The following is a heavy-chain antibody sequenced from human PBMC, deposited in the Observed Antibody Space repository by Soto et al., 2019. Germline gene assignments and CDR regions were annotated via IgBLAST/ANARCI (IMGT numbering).Heavy chain of an antibody. V-gene: IGHV1-69*13. CDR3: ARVRVVPAAIRYYYGMDV. CDR1: GGTFSSYA. J-gene: IGHJ6*02. Sequence: SVKVSCKASGGTFSSYAISWVRQAPGQGLEWMGGIIPIFGTANYAQKFQGRVTITADESTSTAYMELSSLRSEDTAVYYCARVRVVPAAIRYYYGMDVWGQGTTVTVS. D-gene: IGHD2-2*01. CDR2: IIPIFGTA.